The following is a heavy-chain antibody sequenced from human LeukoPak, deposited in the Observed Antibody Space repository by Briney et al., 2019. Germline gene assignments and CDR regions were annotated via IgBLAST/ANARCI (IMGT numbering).Heavy chain of an antibody. CDR2: ISSSSSYI. J-gene: IGHJ3*02. Sequence: PGGSLRLSCAASGFTFSSYSMNWVRQAPGKGLEWVSSISSSSSYIYYADSVKGRFTISRDNAKNPLYLQMNSLRAEDTAVYYCARDGDYYDSRGDAFDIWGQGAMVTVAS. D-gene: IGHD3-22*01. CDR1: GFTFSSYS. V-gene: IGHV3-21*01. CDR3: ARDGDYYDSRGDAFDI.